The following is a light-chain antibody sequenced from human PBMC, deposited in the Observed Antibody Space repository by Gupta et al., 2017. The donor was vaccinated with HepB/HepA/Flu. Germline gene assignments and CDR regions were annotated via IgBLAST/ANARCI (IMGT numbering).Light chain of an antibody. J-gene: IGLJ3*02. CDR3: EAWDDRMKGVG. V-gene: IGLV1-44*01. CDR1: SSNIGSNT. Sequence: QSVLTQPPSASGTPGQRVTISCSGSSSNIGSNTVNWYQQLPGTAPKLLIYSNNQRPSGVTDRFDGSKSGTSASLAISGLQSEDEADYYWEAWDDRMKGVGLGGGTKLTVL. CDR2: SNN.